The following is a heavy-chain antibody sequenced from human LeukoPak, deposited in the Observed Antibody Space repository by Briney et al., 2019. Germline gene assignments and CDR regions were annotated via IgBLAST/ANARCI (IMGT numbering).Heavy chain of an antibody. CDR3: ARARRHYDSSGYYGY. CDR2: INPNSGGT. CDR1: GYTFTGYY. J-gene: IGHJ4*02. Sequence: GASVKVYCKASGYTFTGYYMHWVRQAPGQGLEWMGWINPNSGGTNYAQKFQGRVTMTRDTSISTAYMELSRLRSDDTAVYYCARARRHYDSSGYYGYWGQGTLVTVSS. V-gene: IGHV1-2*02. D-gene: IGHD3-22*01.